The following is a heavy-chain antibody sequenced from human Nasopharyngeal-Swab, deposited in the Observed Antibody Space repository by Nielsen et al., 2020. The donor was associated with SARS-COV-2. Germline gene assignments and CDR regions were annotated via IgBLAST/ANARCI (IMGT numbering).Heavy chain of an antibody. CDR2: VNNYGSNT. CDR3: ARALNGYFDL. Sequence: GESLKISCAASGFTFSSYWMHWVPQDPGKGLVWVSRVNNYGSNTNYADSVKGRFTISRDNAKNTLYLQMNSLRAEDTALYYCARALNGYFDLWGRGTLVAVSS. CDR1: GFTFSSYW. J-gene: IGHJ2*01. V-gene: IGHV3-74*01.